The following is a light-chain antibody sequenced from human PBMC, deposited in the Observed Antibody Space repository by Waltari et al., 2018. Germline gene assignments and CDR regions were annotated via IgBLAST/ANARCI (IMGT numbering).Light chain of an antibody. J-gene: IGKJ1*01. V-gene: IGKV3-20*01. CDR3: QQYGSSTWT. Sequence: EIVLTQSPGTLSLSPVERATLSCRASQSVSSSYLAWYQQKPGQAPRLLIYGASSRATDIPDRFSGSGSGTDFTLTISRLEPEDFAVYYCQQYGSSTWTFGQGTKVEIK. CDR2: GAS. CDR1: QSVSSSY.